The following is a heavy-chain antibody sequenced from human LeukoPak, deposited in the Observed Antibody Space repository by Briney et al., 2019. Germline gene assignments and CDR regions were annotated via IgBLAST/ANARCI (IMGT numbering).Heavy chain of an antibody. CDR2: MNPNSGKT. V-gene: IGHV1-8*03. J-gene: IGHJ4*02. D-gene: IGHD2-21*02. CDR1: GYTFTSYD. Sequence: ASVTVSCKASGYTFTSYDINWVRQAPGQGVEWMGWMNPNSGKTGYAQKFQGRVTITRNTSISTAYMELSRLRSEGTAVYYCARGPPLAYCGGDCYSYSFDYWGQGTLVTVSS. CDR3: ARGPPLAYCGGDCYSYSFDY.